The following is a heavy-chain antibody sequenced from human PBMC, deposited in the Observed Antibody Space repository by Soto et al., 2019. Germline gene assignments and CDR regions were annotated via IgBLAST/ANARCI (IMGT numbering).Heavy chain of an antibody. Sequence: PWETLSLTCTVSGGSISSYYWSWIRQPLGKGLELIGYIDYSASNNDSPSLKSRVNISVDTSKNQFSLTLSAVTAADTAVYYCARDCRVWFGELLGYYHYLNDVSGRGSTVTVS. CDR1: GGSISSYY. CDR2: IDYSASN. V-gene: IGHV4-59*01. CDR3: ARDCRVWFGELLGYYHYLNDV. D-gene: IGHD3-10*01. J-gene: IGHJ6*02.